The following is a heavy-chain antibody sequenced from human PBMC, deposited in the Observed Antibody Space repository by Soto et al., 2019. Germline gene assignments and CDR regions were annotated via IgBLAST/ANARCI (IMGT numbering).Heavy chain of an antibody. CDR2: ISFDGNTK. J-gene: IGHJ4*02. D-gene: IGHD3-9*01. CDR3: VKSKDLTGNDFKFDH. Sequence: QVQLVESGGGVVQPGRSLRLSCAASGFTFSNYGMHWVHQAPGKGLEWVAVISFDGNTKYYGDSVNGRFIVSRDNSKNILYVKMNSLRPEDTAVYYCVKSKDLTGNDFKFDHWGQGTLVTVSS. V-gene: IGHV3-30*18. CDR1: GFTFSNYG.